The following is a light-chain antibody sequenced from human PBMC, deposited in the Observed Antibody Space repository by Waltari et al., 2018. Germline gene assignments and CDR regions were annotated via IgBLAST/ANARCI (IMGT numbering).Light chain of an antibody. V-gene: IGLV2-11*01. CDR3: CSHAGSYNVV. CDR2: DVS. Sequence: QSALTQPRSVSGSPGQSVTVSCSGTSSDVGGYDYVSWYQQHPGKAPKLMLYDVSKRPSGVPDRFSGSKSGNTASLTISGLQAEDEADYYCCSHAGSYNVVFGGGTKLTVL. J-gene: IGLJ2*01. CDR1: SSDVGGYDY.